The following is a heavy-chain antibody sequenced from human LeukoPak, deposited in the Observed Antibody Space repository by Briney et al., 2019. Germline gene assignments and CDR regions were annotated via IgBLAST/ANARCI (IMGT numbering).Heavy chain of an antibody. D-gene: IGHD2-2*02. V-gene: IGHV1-69*05. CDR3: ARALEEDIVVVPAAKPTTHDAFDI. Sequence: ASVKVSCKASGCTFSSYAISWVRQAPGQGLEWMGGIIPIFGTANYAQKFQGRVTITTDESTSTAYMELSSLRSEDTAVYYCARALEEDIVVVPAAKPTTHDAFDIWGQGTMVTVSS. CDR2: IIPIFGTA. J-gene: IGHJ3*02. CDR1: GCTFSSYA.